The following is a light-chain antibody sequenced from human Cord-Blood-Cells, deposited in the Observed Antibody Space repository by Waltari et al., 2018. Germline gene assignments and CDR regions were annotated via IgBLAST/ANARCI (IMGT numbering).Light chain of an antibody. Sequence: QSVLTQPPSASGTPGQRVTIPCSGSSSNIGSHYVYWYQQPPGPAPKLLIYRNNQRPSGVPDRFSGSKSGTSASLAISGLRSEDEADYYCAAWDDSLSLVVFGGGTKLTVL. J-gene: IGLJ2*01. CDR3: AAWDDSLSLVV. CDR1: SSNIGSHY. CDR2: RNN. V-gene: IGLV1-47*01.